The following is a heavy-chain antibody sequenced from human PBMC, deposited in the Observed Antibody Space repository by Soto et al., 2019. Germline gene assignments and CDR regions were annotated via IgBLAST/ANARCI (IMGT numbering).Heavy chain of an antibody. CDR2: ISGSGGST. CDR1: GFTFSSYA. Sequence: GGSLRLSCAASGFTFSSYAMHWVRQAPGKGLEWVSAISGSGGSTYYADSVKGRFTISRDNSKNTLYLQMNSLRAEDTAVYYCAKDYSNYSTGYYYYGMDVWGQGTTVTVSS. CDR3: AKDYSNYSTGYYYYGMDV. J-gene: IGHJ6*02. D-gene: IGHD4-4*01. V-gene: IGHV3-23*01.